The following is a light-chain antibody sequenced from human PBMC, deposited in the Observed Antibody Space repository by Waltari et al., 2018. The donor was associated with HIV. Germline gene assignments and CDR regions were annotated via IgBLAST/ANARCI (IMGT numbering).Light chain of an antibody. CDR3: QQYDSPPYT. CDR2: RAS. CDR1: QSVTTW. Sequence: QSPSILYASVGGRVTITCRASQSVTTWVAWLQQKPGRSPKPLIYRASALEPGVPSRFRGSGSGTDFTLTISSLQPDDFATYYCQQYDSPPYTFGQGT. J-gene: IGKJ2*01. V-gene: IGKV1-5*03.